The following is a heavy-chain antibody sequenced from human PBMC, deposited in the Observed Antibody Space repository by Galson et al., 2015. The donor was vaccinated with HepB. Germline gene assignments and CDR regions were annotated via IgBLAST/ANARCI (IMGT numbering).Heavy chain of an antibody. Sequence: SVKVSCKASGYLFGSLAIHWVRQAPGQRLEWIGWIHADNRITTYSQRFQGSVTISTDTAASTAYMELSSLRSEDTAFYYCARGLTSYYDSSGYYGFDYWGQGTLATVSS. V-gene: IGHV1-3*01. CDR3: ARGLTSYYDSSGYYGFDY. CDR2: IHADNRIT. CDR1: GYLFGSLA. J-gene: IGHJ4*02. D-gene: IGHD3-22*01.